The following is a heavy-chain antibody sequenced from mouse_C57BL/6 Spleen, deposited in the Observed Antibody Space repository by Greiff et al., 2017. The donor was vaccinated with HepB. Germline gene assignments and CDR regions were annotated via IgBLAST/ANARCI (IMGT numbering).Heavy chain of an antibody. CDR1: GYTFTSYW. CDR2: IDPSDSYT. Sequence: QVHVKQPGAELVKPGASVKLSCKASGYTFTSYWMQWVKQRPGQGLEWIGEIDPSDSYTNYNQKFKGKATLTVDTSSSTAYMQLSSLTSEDSAVYYCARGGDSSGSLWGQCTTLTVSS. D-gene: IGHD3-2*02. CDR3: ARGGDSSGSL. J-gene: IGHJ2*01. V-gene: IGHV1-50*01.